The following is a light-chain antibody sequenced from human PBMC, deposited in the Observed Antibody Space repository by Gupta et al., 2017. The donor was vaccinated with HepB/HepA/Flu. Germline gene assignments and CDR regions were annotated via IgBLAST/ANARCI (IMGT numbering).Light chain of an antibody. CDR2: QDS. Sequence: SYELTQPPSVSVSSGQTASITCSGDKLGDKYACWYQQKPGQSPVLVIYQDSKRPSGIPERFSGSNSGNTATLTISGTQAMDEADYYCQAWDSSTGGLVVFGGGTKLTVL. V-gene: IGLV3-1*01. CDR3: QAWDSSTGGLVV. J-gene: IGLJ2*01. CDR1: KLGDKY.